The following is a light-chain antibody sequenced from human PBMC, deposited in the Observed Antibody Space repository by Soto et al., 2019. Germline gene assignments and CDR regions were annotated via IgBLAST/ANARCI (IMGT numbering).Light chain of an antibody. J-gene: IGKJ1*01. CDR3: QQYHNWPPWT. Sequence: DIQVTQSPSSLSASLGDRVTITCXSSQRINWYLNWYQQKPGKAPNLLIYAASSLQSGVPSRFSGSGSGTEFTLTISSLQSEDFAVYYCQQYHNWPPWTFGQGTKVAIK. V-gene: IGKV1-39*01. CDR2: AAS. CDR1: QRINWY.